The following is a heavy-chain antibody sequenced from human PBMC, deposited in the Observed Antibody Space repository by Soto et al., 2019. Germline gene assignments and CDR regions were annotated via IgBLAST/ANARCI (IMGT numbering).Heavy chain of an antibody. J-gene: IGHJ4*02. CDR3: GVVY. CDR2: IYYSGST. V-gene: IGHV4-39*01. Sequence: PSETLSLTCTVSGGSISGSSYYWGWIRQPPGKGLEWIGSIYYSGSTYYNPSLKSRVTISVDTSKNQFSLKSDDTAVYSCAIQDGGVVYWGQGTLVTVSS. CDR1: GGSISGSSYY. D-gene: IGHD2-21*01.